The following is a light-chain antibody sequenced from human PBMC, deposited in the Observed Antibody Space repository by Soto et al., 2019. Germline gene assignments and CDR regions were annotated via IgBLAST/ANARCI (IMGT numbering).Light chain of an antibody. Sequence: QSALTQPPSASGSPGQSVTISCTGTSSDFCGYNYVSWYQQHPGKAPKRMIYEVSKRPSGVPDRFSGSKSGNTASLTVSGLQAEDEADYYCSSYAGSNNLVFGGGTKLTVL. CDR2: EVS. CDR3: SSYAGSNNLV. V-gene: IGLV2-8*01. J-gene: IGLJ2*01. CDR1: SSDFCGYNY.